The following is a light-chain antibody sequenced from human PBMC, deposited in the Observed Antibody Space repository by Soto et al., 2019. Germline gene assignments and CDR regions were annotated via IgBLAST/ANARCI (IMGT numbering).Light chain of an antibody. CDR1: QGITSY. CDR2: AAS. J-gene: IGKJ4*01. Sequence: DIQLTQSPSFLSASVGARVTITCRASQGITSYLAWYQQKPGKAPKLLIYAASTLHCGVPSRFSGSGSGTEFTLTISSLQPEDFAHYYCQQFSIYPLTFGGGTKVEIK. CDR3: QQFSIYPLT. V-gene: IGKV1-9*01.